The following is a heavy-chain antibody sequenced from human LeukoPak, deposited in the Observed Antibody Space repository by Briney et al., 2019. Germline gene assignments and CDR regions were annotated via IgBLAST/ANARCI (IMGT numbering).Heavy chain of an antibody. CDR2: ISYDGSNK. V-gene: IGHV3-30-3*01. D-gene: IGHD3-10*01. Sequence: GGSLRLSCAASGFTFSSYAIHWVRQAPGEGLEWVAVISYDGSNKYYADSVKGRFTISRDNSKNTLYLQMNSLRAEDTAVYYCAREESVVRGVKDYYGMDVWGQGTTVTVSS. CDR1: GFTFSSYA. CDR3: AREESVVRGVKDYYGMDV. J-gene: IGHJ6*02.